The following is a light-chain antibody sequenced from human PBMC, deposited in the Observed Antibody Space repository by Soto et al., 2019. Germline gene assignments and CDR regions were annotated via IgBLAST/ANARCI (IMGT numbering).Light chain of an antibody. CDR1: QSVSSY. CDR2: DAS. CDR3: QQRSNWPPYT. J-gene: IGKJ2*01. Sequence: EIVLTQSPATLSLSPRERATLSCRASQSVSSYLAWYQQKPGQAPRLLIYDASNRVTSIPARFSGSGSGTEFTLTISSLEPEDCAVYYCQQRSNWPPYTFGQGTKLEIK. V-gene: IGKV3-11*01.